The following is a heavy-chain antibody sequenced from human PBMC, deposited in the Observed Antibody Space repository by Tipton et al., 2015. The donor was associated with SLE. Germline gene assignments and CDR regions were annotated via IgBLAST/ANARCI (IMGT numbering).Heavy chain of an antibody. D-gene: IGHD7-27*01. Sequence: LRLSCAVYGGSFSGYYWSWIRQPPGKGLEWIGEINHRGSTNYNPSLKSRVTISVDTSKNQFSLKLSSVTAADTAVYYCARGASSLLGTHFDYWGQGTLVTVSS. CDR2: INHRGST. CDR1: GGSFSGYY. CDR3: ARGASSLLGTHFDY. J-gene: IGHJ4*02. V-gene: IGHV4-34*01.